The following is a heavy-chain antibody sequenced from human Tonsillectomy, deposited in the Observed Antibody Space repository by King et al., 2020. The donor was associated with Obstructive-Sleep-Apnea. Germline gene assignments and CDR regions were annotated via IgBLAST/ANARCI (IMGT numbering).Heavy chain of an antibody. V-gene: IGHV3-48*04. CDR1: GFTFSSYS. CDR2: ISSSSSTI. D-gene: IGHD3-9*01. CDR3: AALQLRYFRWRDYGMDV. Sequence: VQLVESGGGLVQPGGSLRLSCAASGFTFSSYSMNWVRQAPGKGLEWVSYISSSSSTIYYADSVKGRFTISRDNAKNSLYLQMNSLRAEDTAVYYCAALQLRYFRWRDYGMDVWGQGTTVTVSS. J-gene: IGHJ6*02.